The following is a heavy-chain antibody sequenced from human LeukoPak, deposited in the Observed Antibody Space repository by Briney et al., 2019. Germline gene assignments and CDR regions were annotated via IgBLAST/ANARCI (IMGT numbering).Heavy chain of an antibody. CDR3: ATAAAGSFWFDP. V-gene: IGHV1-24*01. J-gene: IGHJ5*02. D-gene: IGHD6-13*01. Sequence: ASVKVSFKVSGYSLTELSMHWVRQAPGKGLEWMGGFDPEDGETIYAQKFQGRVTMIEDTSTDTAYMELSSLRSEDTAVYYSATAAAGSFWFDPWGQGTLVTVSS. CDR2: FDPEDGET. CDR1: GYSLTELS.